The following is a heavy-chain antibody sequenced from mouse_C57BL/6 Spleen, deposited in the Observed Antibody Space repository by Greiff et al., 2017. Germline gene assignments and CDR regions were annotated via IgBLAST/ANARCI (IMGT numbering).Heavy chain of an antibody. CDR3: ARSDSNSYAMDY. D-gene: IGHD2-5*01. Sequence: VQLQESGPELVKPGASVKISCKASGYAFSSSWMNWVKQRPGKGLEWIGRIYPGDGDTNYNGKFKGKATLTADKSSSTAYMQLSSLTSEDSAVYFCARSDSNSYAMDYWGQGTSVTVSS. J-gene: IGHJ4*01. CDR2: IYPGDGDT. V-gene: IGHV1-82*01. CDR1: GYAFSSSW.